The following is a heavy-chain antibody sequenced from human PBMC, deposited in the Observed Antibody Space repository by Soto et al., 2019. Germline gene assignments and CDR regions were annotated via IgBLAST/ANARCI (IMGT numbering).Heavy chain of an antibody. D-gene: IGHD1-7*01. CDR3: ARVSGTTHWFDP. J-gene: IGHJ5*02. V-gene: IGHV4-59*01. Sequence: SETLSLTCTVSGGSISSYYWSWIRQPPGKGLEWIGYIYYSGSTNYNPSLKSRVTISVDTSKNQFSLKLSSVTAADTAVYYCARVSGTTHWFDPWGQGTLVTVS. CDR1: GGSISSYY. CDR2: IYYSGST.